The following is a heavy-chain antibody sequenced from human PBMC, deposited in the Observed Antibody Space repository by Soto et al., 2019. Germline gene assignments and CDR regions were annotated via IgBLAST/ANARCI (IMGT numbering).Heavy chain of an antibody. J-gene: IGHJ6*02. CDR2: ISYDGSNK. D-gene: IGHD3-22*01. CDR1: GFTFSSYG. V-gene: IGHV3-30*18. Sequence: GGSLRLSCVASGFTFSSYGMHWVRQAPGKGLEWVAVISYDGSNKYYADSVKGRFTISRDNSKNTLYLQMNSLRAEDTAVYYCAKDNYYDSSGYYYYYGMDVWGQGTTVTVSS. CDR3: AKDNYYDSSGYYYYYGMDV.